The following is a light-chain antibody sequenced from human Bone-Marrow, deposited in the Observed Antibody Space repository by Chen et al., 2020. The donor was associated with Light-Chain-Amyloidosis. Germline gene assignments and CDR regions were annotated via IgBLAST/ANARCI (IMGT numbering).Light chain of an antibody. Sequence: SYVLTQPSSVSVAPGQTATIACGGNNIGSTSVHWYQQTPGQAPLLVVYDDSDRPSGIPERLSGSNSGNTATLNISGVEAGDEADYYCQVWDRSSDRPVFGGGTKLPVL. CDR3: QVWDRSSDRPV. V-gene: IGLV3-21*02. CDR1: NIGSTS. J-gene: IGLJ3*02. CDR2: DDS.